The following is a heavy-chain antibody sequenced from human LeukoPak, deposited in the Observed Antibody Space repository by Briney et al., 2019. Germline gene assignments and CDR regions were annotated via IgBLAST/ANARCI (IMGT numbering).Heavy chain of an antibody. Sequence: GGSLRLSCAASGFTFSSYWMHWVRQAPGKGLVWVSRIDTDGSFTSYADSVRGRFTISRDNAKNTLYLQMSSLRAEDTAVCYCIRGTVGAPGNDYWGQGTLVTVSS. CDR3: IRGTVGAPGNDY. D-gene: IGHD1-26*01. CDR1: GFTFSSYW. CDR2: IDTDGSFT. V-gene: IGHV3-74*01. J-gene: IGHJ4*02.